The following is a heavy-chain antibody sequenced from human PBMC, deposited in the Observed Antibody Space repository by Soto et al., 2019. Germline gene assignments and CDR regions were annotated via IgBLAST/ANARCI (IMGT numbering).Heavy chain of an antibody. J-gene: IGHJ4*02. CDR3: AKDRGGVNWPDFDS. V-gene: IGHV3-23*01. D-gene: IGHD1-1*01. CDR2: FRGLTGAT. CDR1: GFTFSNSA. Sequence: EVQLLESGGGLVQPGGSLRLTCAASGFTFSNSALSWVRQAPGKGLEWVSIFRGLTGATYYADSVKGRFTISRDTSKQTLYLQMNSLRVEDTAVYYCAKDRGGVNWPDFDSWGQGTLVTVSS.